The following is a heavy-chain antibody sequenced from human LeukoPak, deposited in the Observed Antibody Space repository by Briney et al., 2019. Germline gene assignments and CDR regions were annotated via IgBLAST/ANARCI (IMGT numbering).Heavy chain of an antibody. CDR1: GFTVSSNY. V-gene: IGHV3-66*01. D-gene: IGHD6-19*01. J-gene: IGHJ1*01. CDR2: IYSGGGT. CDR3: ARDSSGPMY. Sequence: TGGSLRLSCAASGFTVSSNYMSWVRQAPGKGLEWVAVIYSGGGTYYADSVKGRFTISRDNSKNTMYLQMNSLRGEDTGVYYCARDSSGPMYWGQGTLVTVSS.